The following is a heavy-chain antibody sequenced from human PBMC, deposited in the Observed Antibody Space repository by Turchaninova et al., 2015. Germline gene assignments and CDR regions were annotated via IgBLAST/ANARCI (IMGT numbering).Heavy chain of an antibody. Sequence: GLVKPSGTLSLTCAVSGGSISSSNWWSWVRQPTGKGLAWIGELYHSGSTNSNPSLKSRVTISVDKSKNQFSLKLRSVTAADTAVYYCARLAGIVGAKYFDYWGQGTLVTVSS. CDR2: LYHSGST. CDR1: GGSISSSNW. D-gene: IGHD1-26*01. V-gene: IGHV4-4*02. CDR3: ARLAGIVGAKYFDY. J-gene: IGHJ4*02.